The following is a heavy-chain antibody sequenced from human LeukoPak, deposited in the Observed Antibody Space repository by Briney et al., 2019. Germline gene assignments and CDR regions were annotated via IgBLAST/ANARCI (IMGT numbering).Heavy chain of an antibody. CDR1: GFTFSNYW. J-gene: IGHJ5*01. D-gene: IGHD3-9*01. CDR2: IKGDGSHT. CDR3: VRDWDHFDFDS. V-gene: IGHV3-74*01. Sequence: GRSLRLSCAASGFTFSNYWMHWVRQAPGKGLVWVSRIKGDGSHTIYADSVKGRFTISRDNAKNTLYLQMKSLRAEDTAVYYCVRDWDHFDFDSWGLGTLVTVSS.